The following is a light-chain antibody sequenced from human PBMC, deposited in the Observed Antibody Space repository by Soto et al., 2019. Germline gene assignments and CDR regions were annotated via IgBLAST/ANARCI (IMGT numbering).Light chain of an antibody. CDR2: GIA. V-gene: IGKV3-15*01. CDR1: QSLTSY. CDR3: QQYNNWPLT. Sequence: IVMTHSPATLSVSPGERATLSCRASQSLTSYLDWYQQKPDQAPRLLLYGIATRATDIPARFSGSGSGTEFTLTISSLQSEDFEVYYCQQYNNWPLTFGGGTKVDIK. J-gene: IGKJ4*01.